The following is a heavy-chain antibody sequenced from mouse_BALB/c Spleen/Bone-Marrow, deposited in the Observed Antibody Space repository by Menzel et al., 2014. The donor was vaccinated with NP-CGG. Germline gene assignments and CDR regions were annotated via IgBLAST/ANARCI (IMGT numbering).Heavy chain of an antibody. V-gene: IGHV1-63*02. J-gene: IGHJ2*01. CDR2: IYPGSGNT. CDR1: GYAFTNYW. CDR3: ARRRSLDY. Sequence: VQLQQSGAELVRPGTSVKISCKASGYAFTNYWLGWVKQRPGHGLEWIGDIYPGSGNTYYTEKFKGKATLTADTSSSTAYMQLSSLTSEDSAAYFCARRRSLDYWGQGTILTVSS.